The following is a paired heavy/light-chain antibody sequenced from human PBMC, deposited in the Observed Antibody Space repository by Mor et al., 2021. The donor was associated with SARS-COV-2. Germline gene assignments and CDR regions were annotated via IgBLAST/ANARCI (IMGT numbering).Light chain of an antibody. CDR1: QSFSNW. CDR2: KTS. J-gene: IGKJ1*01. CDR3: QQYGYFPWT. Sequence: DIQMTQSPSTLSASVGDGVTITCRASQSFSNWLAWFQQKPGKAPKLLIYKTSTLESGVPSRFSGSGSGTDFTLTISSLQPDDFATYYCQQYGYFPWTFGQGTKVEIK. V-gene: IGKV1-5*03.
Heavy chain of an antibody. CDR1: GFTVSSGY. J-gene: IGHJ4*02. CDR3: ARDGPQRSLAY. Sequence: EVQLVETGGGLIQPGGSLRLSCAGSGFTVSSGYMSWVRQAPGKGLEWVSVIYTGGSTSYADSVKGRFTISTDNSKNTVDLQMNGLRAEDTAVYYCARDGPQRSLAYWGLGTLVTVSS. D-gene: IGHD4-17*01. CDR2: IYTGGST. V-gene: IGHV3-53*02.